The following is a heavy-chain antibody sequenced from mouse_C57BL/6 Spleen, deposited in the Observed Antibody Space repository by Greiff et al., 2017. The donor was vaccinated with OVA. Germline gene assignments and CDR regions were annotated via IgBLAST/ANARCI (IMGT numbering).Heavy chain of an antibody. Sequence: EVKLVESGGGLVKPGGSLKLSCAASGFTFSDYGMHWVRQAPEKGLEWVAYISSGSSTIYYADTLKGRFTIPRDNAKNTLFLQMTSLRSEDTAMYYCANLSTAVVAHPSYAMDYWGQGTSVTVSS. D-gene: IGHD1-1*01. CDR2: ISSGSSTI. CDR1: GFTFSDYG. V-gene: IGHV5-17*01. CDR3: ANLSTAVVAHPSYAMDY. J-gene: IGHJ4*01.